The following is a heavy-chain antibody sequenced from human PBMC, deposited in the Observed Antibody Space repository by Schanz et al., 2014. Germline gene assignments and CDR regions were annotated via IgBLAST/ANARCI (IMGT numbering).Heavy chain of an antibody. CDR1: GFTFNNYG. D-gene: IGHD6-19*01. CDR3: ARSYSSGWYPYYYGMDV. V-gene: IGHV3-33*01. Sequence: QAQLVESGGGVVQPGRSLRLSCAASGFTFNNYGMHWVRQAPGKGLEWVALIYYDGSDKYYADSVKGRFTISRDNSKNMLYLQMNSLRAEDTAVYYCARSYSSGWYPYYYGMDVWGQGTTVTVSS. CDR2: IYYDGSDK. J-gene: IGHJ6*02.